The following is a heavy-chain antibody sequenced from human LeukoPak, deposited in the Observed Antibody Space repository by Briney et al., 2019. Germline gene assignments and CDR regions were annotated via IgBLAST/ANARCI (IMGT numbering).Heavy chain of an antibody. J-gene: IGHJ4*02. V-gene: IGHV4-4*07. CDR2: IYTGGST. D-gene: IGHD1-26*01. CDR1: GGSISSYY. Sequence: SETLSLTCTVSGGSISSYYWSWIRQPAGKGLEWIGRIYTGGSTNYNPSLKSRVTISVDKSKNQFSLKLSSVIAADTAVYYCARVGKSGSYSDYWGQGTLVTVSS. CDR3: ARVGKSGSYSDY.